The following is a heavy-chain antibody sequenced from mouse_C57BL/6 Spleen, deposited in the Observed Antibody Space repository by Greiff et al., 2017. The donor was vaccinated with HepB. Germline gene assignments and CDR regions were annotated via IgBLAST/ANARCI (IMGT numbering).Heavy chain of an antibody. CDR1: GYTFTSYD. J-gene: IGHJ2*01. D-gene: IGHD1-1*01. CDR2: IYPCDGST. CDR3: ARESLTTVVFDY. Sequence: QVQLQQSGPELVKPGASVKLSCKASGYTFTSYDINWVQQRPEQGLVWIGWIYPCDGSTKYTEKFKCKVTLTVDTSSSTAYMELHCLTSEDSAVYFCARESLTTVVFDYWGQGTTLTVSS. V-gene: IGHV1-85*01.